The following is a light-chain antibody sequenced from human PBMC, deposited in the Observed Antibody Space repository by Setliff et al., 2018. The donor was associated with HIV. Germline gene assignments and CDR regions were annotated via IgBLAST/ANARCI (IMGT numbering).Light chain of an antibody. CDR2: EVT. J-gene: IGLJ1*01. CDR3: TSFTPTGAYV. CDR1: SSDIGRYNL. V-gene: IGLV2-14*02. Sequence: QSVLAQPASVSGSPGQSITISCTGSSSDIGRYNLVSWYQQEPDRAPKLMIYEVTNRPSGVSNRFSGSKSGNTASLTISGLQAEDEADYYCTSFTPTGAYVFGTGTKVTVL.